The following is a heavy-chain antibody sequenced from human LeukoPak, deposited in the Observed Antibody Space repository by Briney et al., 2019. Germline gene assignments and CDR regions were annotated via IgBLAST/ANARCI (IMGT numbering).Heavy chain of an antibody. J-gene: IGHJ2*01. CDR2: INPNSGGT. CDR1: GYTFTGYY. Sequence: ASVKVSCKASGYTFTGYYMHWVRQAPGQGLEWMGWINPNSGGTNCAQKFQGRVTMTRDTSISTAYMELSRLRSDDTAVYYCARDVAAAGTVGDWYFDLWGRGTLVTVSS. D-gene: IGHD6-13*01. V-gene: IGHV1-2*02. CDR3: ARDVAAAGTVGDWYFDL.